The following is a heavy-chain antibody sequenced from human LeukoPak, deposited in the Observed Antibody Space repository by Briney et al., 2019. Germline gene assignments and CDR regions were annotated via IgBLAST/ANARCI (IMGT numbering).Heavy chain of an antibody. CDR2: ISGSGGST. Sequence: GGSLRLSCAVSGITLSNYGMSWVRQAPGKGLEWVAGISGSGGSTNYADSVKGRFTISRDNPKNTLYLQMNSLRADDTAVYYCAKTQGYYDAWGQGALVTVSS. V-gene: IGHV3-23*01. CDR1: GITLSNYG. CDR3: AKTQGYYDA. J-gene: IGHJ5*02. D-gene: IGHD2-15*01.